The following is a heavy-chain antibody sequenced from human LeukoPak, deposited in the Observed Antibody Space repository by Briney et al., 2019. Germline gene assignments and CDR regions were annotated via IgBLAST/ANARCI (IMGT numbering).Heavy chain of an antibody. CDR3: GRIVTYSSSDDF. D-gene: IGHD6-13*01. V-gene: IGHV4-30-2*01. CDR1: GGSISSGGYS. J-gene: IGHJ4*02. CDR2: IYHSGST. Sequence: SQTLSLTCAVSGGSISSGGYSWSWIRQPPGKGLEWIGYIYHSGSTYYNPSLKSRVAVSADKSKNQFSLNLSSVTAADTAVYYCGRIVTYSSSDDFWSQGTLVTVSS.